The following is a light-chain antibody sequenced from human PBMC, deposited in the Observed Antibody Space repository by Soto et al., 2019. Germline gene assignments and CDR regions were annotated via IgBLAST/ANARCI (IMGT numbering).Light chain of an antibody. Sequence: EIVLTQSPGTLSLSPGERATLSCRASQSVSSSYLAWYQQKPGQAPRLLIYGASSRATGIPDRFSGSGSGTDFTLTISRLEPEDFAVYYCQQYGSSRRTFGQGTQVDIK. CDR2: GAS. V-gene: IGKV3-20*01. CDR1: QSVSSSY. J-gene: IGKJ1*01. CDR3: QQYGSSRRT.